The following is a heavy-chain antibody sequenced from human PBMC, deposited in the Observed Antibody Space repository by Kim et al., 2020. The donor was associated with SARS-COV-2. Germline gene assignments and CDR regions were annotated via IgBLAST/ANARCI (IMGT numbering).Heavy chain of an antibody. CDR2: TIDTGVST. J-gene: IGHJ6*02. V-gene: IGHV3-23*01. CDR1: GFTFSTYA. CDR3: TRNNSRAFSSGSMDV. Sequence: GGSLRISCVASGFTFSTYAMNWVRQAPGKGLEWVSATIDTGVSTYYADSVKGRFTISRDNSKNTLFLQMNSLTAEDTATYYCTRNNSRAFSSGSMDVWGQGTTVTVSS. D-gene: IGHD3-3*01.